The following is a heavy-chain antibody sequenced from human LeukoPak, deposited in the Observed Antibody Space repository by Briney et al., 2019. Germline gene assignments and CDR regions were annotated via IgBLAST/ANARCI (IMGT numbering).Heavy chain of an antibody. Sequence: SETLSLTCTVSGGSISSGSYYWSWIRQPAGKGLEWIGRIYTSGSTNYNPSLKSRVTISVDTSKNQFSLKLSSVTAADTAVYYCARGVVIGYHFDYWGQGTLVTVSS. CDR3: ARGVVIGYHFDY. CDR2: IYTSGST. D-gene: IGHD3-22*01. CDR1: GGSISSGSYY. J-gene: IGHJ4*02. V-gene: IGHV4-61*02.